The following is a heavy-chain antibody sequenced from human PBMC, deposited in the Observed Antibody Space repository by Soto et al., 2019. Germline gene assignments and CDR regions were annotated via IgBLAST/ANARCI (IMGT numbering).Heavy chain of an antibody. CDR3: ARESSYVSGGHLYYGMDV. J-gene: IGHJ6*02. Sequence: SETLSLTCTVSGGSISSYYWSWIRQPPGKGLEWIGHIFYSGTTYYNPSLKSRVPISIDASKIQFSLRLTSVTAADTAVYYCARESSYVSGGHLYYGMDVLGQGTAVTVSS. CDR1: GGSISSYY. CDR2: IFYSGTT. D-gene: IGHD3-16*01. V-gene: IGHV4-59*01.